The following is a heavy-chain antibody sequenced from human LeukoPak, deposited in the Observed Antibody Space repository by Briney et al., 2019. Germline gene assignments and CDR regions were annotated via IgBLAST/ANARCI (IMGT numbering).Heavy chain of an antibody. CDR3: AKDLGYYDSSGLVDY. J-gene: IGHJ4*02. D-gene: IGHD3-22*01. CDR2: ISYDGSNK. CDR1: GFTFSSYG. V-gene: IGHV3-30*18. Sequence: GGSLRLSCAVSGFTFSSYGKHWVRKAPGQGQDRVAVISYDGSNKYYADSVKGRFSISRDNSKNTLYLQMNRLRAEDTAVYYCAKDLGYYDSSGLVDYWGEGTLVTVS.